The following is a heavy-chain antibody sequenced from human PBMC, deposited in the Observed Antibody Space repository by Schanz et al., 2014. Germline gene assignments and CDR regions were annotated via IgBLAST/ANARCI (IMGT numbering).Heavy chain of an antibody. D-gene: IGHD2-15*01. Sequence: VHLLESGGGLVEPGGSLRLSCAASGFSFTTYAMSWVRQAPGKGLEWVSSISSGGGTTYYADSVKGRFTISRDNSKNTLYLQMNSLRAEDTAVYYCAKTPREYCNYDNCPNWFDSWGQGTLVTASS. CDR2: ISSGGGTT. V-gene: IGHV3-23*01. J-gene: IGHJ5*01. CDR1: GFSFTTYA. CDR3: AKTPREYCNYDNCPNWFDS.